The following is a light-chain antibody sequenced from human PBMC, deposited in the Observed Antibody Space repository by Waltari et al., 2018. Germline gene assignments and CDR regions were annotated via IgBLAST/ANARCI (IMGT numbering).Light chain of an antibody. CDR1: QSVSST. CDR2: GAS. V-gene: IGKV3-15*01. CDR3: QQYNDWPPT. J-gene: IGKJ1*01. Sequence: DIVMTQSPATLSVSPVERATLSCRASQSVSSTLAWSQQKPGQAPRLLIYGASTRATGIPATFSGSGSGTEFTLTISSLQSEDFAVYHCQQYNDWPPTFGQGTKVEI.